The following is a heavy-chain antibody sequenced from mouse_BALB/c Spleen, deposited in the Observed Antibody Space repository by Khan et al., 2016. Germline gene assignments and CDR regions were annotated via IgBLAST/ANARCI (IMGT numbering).Heavy chain of an antibody. D-gene: IGHD2-14*01. CDR1: GDSITSGY. V-gene: IGHV3-8*02. Sequence: EVQLQESGPSLVKPSQTLSLTCSVTGDSITSGYWNWIRKFPGNKLEYMGYISYSGNTYYNPFLKSRISITRDTSKNQHYLQLISVTTEDTATYCCARSNRNGAWFAYWGQGTLVTVSA. CDR3: ARSNRNGAWFAY. CDR2: ISYSGNT. J-gene: IGHJ3*01.